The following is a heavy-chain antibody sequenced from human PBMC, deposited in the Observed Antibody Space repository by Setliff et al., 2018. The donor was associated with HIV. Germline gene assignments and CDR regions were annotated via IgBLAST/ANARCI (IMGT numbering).Heavy chain of an antibody. Sequence: PGGSLRLSCAGPAFTLSTYAMSWVRQAPGKGLEWVANINPDGSAKIYLDSVRGRFTISRDNAKNSLSLQMNSLRAEDTALYYCARVDATDEAFGMWGQGTMVTVSS. CDR1: AFTLSTYA. V-gene: IGHV3-7*01. CDR2: INPDGSAK. CDR3: ARVDATDEAFGM. J-gene: IGHJ3*02.